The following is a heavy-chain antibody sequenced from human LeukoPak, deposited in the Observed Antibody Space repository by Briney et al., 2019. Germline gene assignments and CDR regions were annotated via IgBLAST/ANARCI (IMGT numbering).Heavy chain of an antibody. J-gene: IGHJ3*02. CDR1: GGSISSYY. Sequence: SETLSLTCTVSGGSISSYYWNWIRQPPGKGLEWMGDIYYSGSSNYNPSLKSRVTISLDTSKNQFSLKLSSVTAADTAVYYCARSIAVAGRGYAFGIWGQGTMVTVSS. CDR2: IYYSGSS. CDR3: ARSIAVAGRGYAFGI. D-gene: IGHD6-19*01. V-gene: IGHV4-59*01.